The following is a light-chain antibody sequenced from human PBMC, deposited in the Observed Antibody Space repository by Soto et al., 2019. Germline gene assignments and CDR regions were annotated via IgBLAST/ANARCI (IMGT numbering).Light chain of an antibody. CDR1: QSVSSN. J-gene: IGKJ1*01. V-gene: IGKV3-15*01. CDR3: QQYGSLSWT. CDR2: GAS. Sequence: EVVMTQSPATLSVSPGERATLSCRASQSVSSNLAWYQQTPGQAPRLLIYGASTRATGIPARFSGSGSGTEFTLTISSLQSEDFAVYHCQQYGSLSWTFGQGTKVDI.